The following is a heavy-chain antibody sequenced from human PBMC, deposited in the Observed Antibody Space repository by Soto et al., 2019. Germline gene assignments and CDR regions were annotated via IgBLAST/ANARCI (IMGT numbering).Heavy chain of an antibody. V-gene: IGHV4-39*01. CDR2: IHYSGTS. Sequence: ETLSLNCIVSGDSISSSIQYWVWIRQPPGKGLEWIGSIHYSGTSYYNPSLKSRVTIFVDTSKNQLSPKLSSVTAADTAVYYCARHWIAGSSIPWGQGTLFTVSS. CDR1: GDSISSSIQY. CDR3: ARHWIAGSSIP. D-gene: IGHD2-21*01. J-gene: IGHJ5*02.